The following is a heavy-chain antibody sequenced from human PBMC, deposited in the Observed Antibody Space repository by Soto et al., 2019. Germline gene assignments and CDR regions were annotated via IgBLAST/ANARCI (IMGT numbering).Heavy chain of an antibody. D-gene: IGHD1-26*01. CDR2: ISSSGSTL. J-gene: IGHJ6*02. CDR1: GFTFSAYY. CDR3: ARDSEVGAISCYYGMDV. Sequence: PGGSLRLSCAASGFTFSAYYMSWIRQAPGKGLEWISYISSSGSTLYYADSVKGRIAISRDNAKNSLYLQITGLRDEDTAVYYCARDSEVGAISCYYGMDVWGQGTTVTVS. V-gene: IGHV3-11*01.